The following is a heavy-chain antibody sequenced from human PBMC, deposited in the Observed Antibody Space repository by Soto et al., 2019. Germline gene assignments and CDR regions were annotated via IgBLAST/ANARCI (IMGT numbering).Heavy chain of an antibody. CDR2: IIPIFGTA. J-gene: IGHJ6*02. CDR1: GGTFSSYA. D-gene: IGHD6-6*01. CDR3: ARGRIAARHTHYYYYYGMDV. V-gene: IGHV1-69*13. Sequence: SVKVSCKASGGTFSSYAISWVRQAPGQGLEWMGGIIPIFGTANYAQKFQGRVTITADESTSTAYMELSSLRSEDTAVYYCARGRIAARHTHYYYYYGMDVWGQGTTVTVSS.